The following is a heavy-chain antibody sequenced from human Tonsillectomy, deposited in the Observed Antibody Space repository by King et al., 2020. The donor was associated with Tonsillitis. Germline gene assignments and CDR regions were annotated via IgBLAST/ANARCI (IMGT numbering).Heavy chain of an antibody. CDR3: VRTSRDYGGNTNSFDF. CDR1: GYSISSGYY. V-gene: IGHV4-38-2*01. J-gene: IGHJ3*01. CDR2: MFHTGSS. D-gene: IGHD4-23*01. Sequence: LQLQESGPGLVKPSETLSLTCDVSGYSISSGYYWGWIRQPPGKGLEYIGNMFHTGSSSFNPSLKSRVTISVDRSKNQFSLRLSSVTALDTAVYYCVRTSRDYGGNTNSFDFWGQGTMVTVSS.